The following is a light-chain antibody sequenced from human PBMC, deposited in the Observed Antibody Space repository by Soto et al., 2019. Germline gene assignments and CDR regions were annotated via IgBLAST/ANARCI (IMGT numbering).Light chain of an antibody. V-gene: IGKV3-15*01. CDR2: GAS. CDR1: QSISSN. Sequence: EIVMTQSPATLSVSPGERATLSCRTSQSISSNLAWYQQRPGQAPRLLIFGASTRATGIPARFSGSGSGTEFTLTISSLQSEDFAVYSCQQYNNWPLTFGGGTKGEIK. CDR3: QQYNNWPLT. J-gene: IGKJ4*01.